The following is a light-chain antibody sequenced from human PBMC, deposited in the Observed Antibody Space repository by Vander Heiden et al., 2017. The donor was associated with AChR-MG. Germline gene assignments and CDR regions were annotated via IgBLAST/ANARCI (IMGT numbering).Light chain of an antibody. V-gene: IGKV1-39*01. CDR3: QQSYTTPFT. Sequence: DIQMTQSPSSLSASVGDRVTITCRAGQNVSRILNWFQQRPGKAPKLLIYAASNLESGVPSRFSGAGSGTDFTLTITSLQREDFATYYCQQSYTTPFTFGPGTTVDLK. CDR1: QNVSRI. J-gene: IGKJ3*01. CDR2: AAS.